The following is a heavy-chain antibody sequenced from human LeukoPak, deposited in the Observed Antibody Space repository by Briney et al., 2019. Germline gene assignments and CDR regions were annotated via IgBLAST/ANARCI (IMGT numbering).Heavy chain of an antibody. J-gene: IGHJ6*03. D-gene: IGHD6-6*01. Sequence: ASVKVSCKASGYTFTTYGISWVRQAPGRGLEWMGWISAYNGNTNYAQKFQGRVTMTTDTSTSTAYMELRSLRSDDTAVYYCANSSFQDYYYMDVWGKGTTVTVSS. V-gene: IGHV1-18*01. CDR1: GYTFTTYG. CDR3: ANSSFQDYYYMDV. CDR2: ISAYNGNT.